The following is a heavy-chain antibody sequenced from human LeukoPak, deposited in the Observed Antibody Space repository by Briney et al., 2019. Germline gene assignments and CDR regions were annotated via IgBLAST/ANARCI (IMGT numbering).Heavy chain of an antibody. CDR2: ISNDGSNK. CDR1: GFTFSSNG. Sequence: GRSLRLSCAASGFTFSSNGMHWVRQAPGKGLEWVAVISNDGSNKYYADSVKGRFTISRDNSKNTVYLQMNSLRAEDPAVYYCARASRLGEFLDYWGQGTLVTVSS. D-gene: IGHD3-16*01. V-gene: IGHV3-30*03. CDR3: ARASRLGEFLDY. J-gene: IGHJ4*02.